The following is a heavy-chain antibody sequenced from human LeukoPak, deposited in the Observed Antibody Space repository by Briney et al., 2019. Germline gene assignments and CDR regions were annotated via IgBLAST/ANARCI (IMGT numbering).Heavy chain of an antibody. CDR1: GFTFSNYG. V-gene: IGHV3-30*02. D-gene: IGHD2-21*02. J-gene: IGHJ4*02. CDR2: IRYDGKTE. CDR3: VRDGMVTEPINY. Sequence: GGSLRLSCVVPGFTFSNYGMHWVRQAPGKGLEWVAFIRYDGKTEHYADSVKGRLTVSRDTSKNTLYLQMNSLRVEDTAVYYCVRDGMVTEPINYWGQGTLVTVSS.